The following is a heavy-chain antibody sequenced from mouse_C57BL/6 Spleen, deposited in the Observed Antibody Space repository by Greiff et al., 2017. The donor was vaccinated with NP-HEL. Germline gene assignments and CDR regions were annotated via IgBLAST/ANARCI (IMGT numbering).Heavy chain of an antibody. CDR1: GYTFTSYW. CDR3: ARSKAPLLWYFDV. J-gene: IGHJ1*03. D-gene: IGHD2-10*01. CDR2: IDPSDSET. V-gene: IGHV1-52*01. Sequence: QVQLQQPGAELVRPGSSVKLSCKASGYTFTSYWMHWVKQRHIQGLEWIGNIDPSDSETHYNQKFKDKATLTVDKSSSTAYMQLSSLTSEDSAVYYGARSKAPLLWYFDVWGTGTTVTVSS.